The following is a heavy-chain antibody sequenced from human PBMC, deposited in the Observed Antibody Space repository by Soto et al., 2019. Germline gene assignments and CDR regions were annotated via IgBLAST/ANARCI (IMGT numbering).Heavy chain of an antibody. CDR1: GGTFDNYA. J-gene: IGHJ6*02. CDR2: IIPMFETV. Sequence: SVKVSCKASGGTFDNYAVSWVRQAPGQGLEWMGGIIPMFETVNYAQRFQGRLTIAADESTSTAYMEMTSLASADTAIYFCARGLRTGNYGMDVWGQGTTVTVSS. D-gene: IGHD3-10*01. CDR3: ARGLRTGNYGMDV. V-gene: IGHV1-69*13.